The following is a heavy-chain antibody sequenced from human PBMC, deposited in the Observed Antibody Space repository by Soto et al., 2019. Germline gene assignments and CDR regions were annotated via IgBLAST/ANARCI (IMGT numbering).Heavy chain of an antibody. CDR3: AKGHPPDSYGYFSPEDDAFDI. Sequence: EVQLLESGGGLVQPGGSLRLSCAGSGFMFSTYAMSWVRQAPGKGLEWVSGTGGSGGVTYYADSVKGWFAVSRDNSKNNLYLQMNSLRAGDTAVYYCAKGHPPDSYGYFSPEDDAFDIWGQGTMVTVSS. D-gene: IGHD5-18*01. V-gene: IGHV3-23*01. CDR2: TGGSGGVT. J-gene: IGHJ3*02. CDR1: GFMFSTYA.